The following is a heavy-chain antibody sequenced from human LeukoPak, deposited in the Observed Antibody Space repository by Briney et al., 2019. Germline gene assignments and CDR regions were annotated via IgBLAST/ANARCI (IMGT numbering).Heavy chain of an antibody. CDR3: ARAVAGGSYYGMDV. Sequence: GASVKVSCKASGYTFTSYDINWVRQATGQGLEWMGWTNPNSGNTGYAQKFQGRVTMTRNTSISTAYMELNSLRSEDTAVYYCARAVAGGSYYGMDVWGQGTTVTVSS. V-gene: IGHV1-8*01. J-gene: IGHJ6*02. D-gene: IGHD6-19*01. CDR1: GYTFTSYD. CDR2: TNPNSGNT.